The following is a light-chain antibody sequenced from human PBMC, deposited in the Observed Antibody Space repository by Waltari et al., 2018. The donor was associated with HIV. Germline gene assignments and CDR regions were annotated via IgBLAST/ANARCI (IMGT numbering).Light chain of an antibody. CDR1: NSDVGSYDY. J-gene: IGLJ2*01. Sequence: QSALTQPASVSGSPGQSITISCTGTNSDVGSYDYVSWYQKHPGKAPQLILYDGSNRPSWVSSRFSCAKSDNTASLTISGLQADDEANYYGCSYAGSSILVFGGGTKLTVL. CDR3: CSYAGSSILV. CDR2: DGS. V-gene: IGLV2-23*01.